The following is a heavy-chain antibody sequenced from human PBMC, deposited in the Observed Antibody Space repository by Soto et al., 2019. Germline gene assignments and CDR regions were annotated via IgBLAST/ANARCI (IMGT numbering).Heavy chain of an antibody. J-gene: IGHJ6*03. D-gene: IGHD3-16*01. CDR2: INQSGGT. V-gene: IGHV4-34*01. CDR3: ARVVGRFWGGLPAYYMDV. Sequence: QAQLQQWGAGLLKPSETLSLTCAVYGGSFSGYYWSWIRQSPGKGLEWIGEINQSGGTNHNQSLGSRVTMSVDTSKNQCSLRLNSVTAADTAVYYCARVVGRFWGGLPAYYMDVWGKGTTVTVSS. CDR1: GGSFSGYY.